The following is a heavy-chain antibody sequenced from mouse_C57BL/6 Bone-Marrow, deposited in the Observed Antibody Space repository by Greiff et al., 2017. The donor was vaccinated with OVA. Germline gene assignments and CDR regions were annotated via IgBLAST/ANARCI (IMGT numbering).Heavy chain of an antibody. D-gene: IGHD3-1*01. Sequence: VKLQESGPELVKPGASVKISCKASGYSFTSYYIHWVKQRPGQGLEWIGWIYPGSGNTKYHEKFKGKATLTADTSSSTAYLQLSSLSSEDSAVYYCARSGFWYFDVWGTGTTVTVSS. CDR1: GYSFTSYY. CDR2: IYPGSGNT. J-gene: IGHJ1*03. CDR3: ARSGFWYFDV. V-gene: IGHV1-66*01.